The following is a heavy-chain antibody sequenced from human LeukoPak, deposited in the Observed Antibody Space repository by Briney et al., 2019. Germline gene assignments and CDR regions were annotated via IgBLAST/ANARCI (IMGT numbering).Heavy chain of an antibody. CDR3: AIENFDSGGPGSGSPAFDI. CDR1: GFSFSKYG. D-gene: IGHD3-22*01. J-gene: IGHJ3*02. Sequence: GGSLRLSCAASGFSFSKYGLHWVRQAPGKGLQWVAMIWYDGSQRYYVDSVKGRFTISRDSSKNTMFLQMNSLTGEDTAVYYCAIENFDSGGPGSGSPAFDIWGQGTMVSVSS. CDR2: IWYDGSQR. V-gene: IGHV3-30*02.